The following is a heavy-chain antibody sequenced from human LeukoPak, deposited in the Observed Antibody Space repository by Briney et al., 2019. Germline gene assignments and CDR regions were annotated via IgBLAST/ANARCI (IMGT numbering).Heavy chain of an antibody. D-gene: IGHD2-15*01. V-gene: IGHV3-30*02. CDR2: TREHASKT. J-gene: IGHJ4*02. Sequence: HPGGSLTLSCTGSGFTFRSYGMHWVRQAPGKGLEWVAYTREHASKTWYGGSVKGRFTISRDNSKNTLYLPMNSVRGEDTAMYYCANGDCRGGRCSSGAHWGQGTLVTVSS. CDR1: GFTFRSYG. CDR3: ANGDCRGGRCSSGAH.